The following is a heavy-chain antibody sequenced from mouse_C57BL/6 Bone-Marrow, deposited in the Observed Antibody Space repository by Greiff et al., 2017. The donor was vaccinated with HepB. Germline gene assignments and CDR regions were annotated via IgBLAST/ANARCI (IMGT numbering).Heavy chain of an antibody. J-gene: IGHJ2*01. D-gene: IGHD3-1*01. CDR2: IYPGSGST. V-gene: IGHV1-55*01. Sequence: QVQLQQPGAELVKPGASVKMSCKASGYTFTSYWITWVKQRPGQGLEWIGDIYPGSGSTNYNEKFKSKATLTVDTSSSTAYMQLSSLTSEDSAVYYSASSQGYFYYFDYWGQGTTLTVSS. CDR3: ASSQGYFYYFDY. CDR1: GYTFTSYW.